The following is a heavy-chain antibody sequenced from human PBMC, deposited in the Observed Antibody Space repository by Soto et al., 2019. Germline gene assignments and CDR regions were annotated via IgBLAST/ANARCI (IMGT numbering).Heavy chain of an antibody. CDR2: IMRSIFGVTV. D-gene: IGHD2-8*01. Sequence: EVQLVESGGGLVEPGGSLTLSCAASGFSFTDAWMNWVRLTPGKRLEWVRRIMRSIFGVTVDYAAPVKGRFTISNDDSTNTLFLHMNSLKTEDTAIYYCTRPPLGYCTTSTCYDYFDYWGQGALVTVSS. CDR3: TRPPLGYCTTSTCYDYFDY. J-gene: IGHJ4*02. V-gene: IGHV3-15*01. CDR1: GFSFTDAW.